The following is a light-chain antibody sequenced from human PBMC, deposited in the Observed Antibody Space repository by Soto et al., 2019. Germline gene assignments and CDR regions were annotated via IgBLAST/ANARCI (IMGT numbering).Light chain of an antibody. V-gene: IGKV3-20*01. Sequence: VLTQSPGTLSLSPGERATLSCRSGQSVSIRLAWYQHKSGQAPRLLISGASSRATGIPDRFSGSGSGTDFTLTISRLEPEDFALYYCQHYYGTSPITFGQGTRLEI. J-gene: IGKJ5*01. CDR2: GAS. CDR1: QSVSIR. CDR3: QHYYGTSPIT.